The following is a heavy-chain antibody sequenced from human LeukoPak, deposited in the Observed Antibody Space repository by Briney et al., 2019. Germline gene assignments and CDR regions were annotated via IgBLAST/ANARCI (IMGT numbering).Heavy chain of an antibody. CDR3: ARVHGDRRETGRIFDY. D-gene: IGHD4-17*01. J-gene: IGHJ4*02. CDR1: GGSISSGGYY. V-gene: IGHV4-30-2*01. Sequence: SETLSLTCTVSGGSISSGGYYWSWIRQPPGKGLEWIGYIYHSGSTYYNPSLKSRVTISVDRSKNQFSLELSSVTAADTAVYYCARVHGDRRETGRIFDYWGQGTWSPSPQ. CDR2: IYHSGST.